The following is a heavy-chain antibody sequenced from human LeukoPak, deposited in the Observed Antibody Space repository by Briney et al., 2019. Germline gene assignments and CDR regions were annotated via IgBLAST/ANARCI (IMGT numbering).Heavy chain of an antibody. Sequence: GGPPRLSCAASGFTFCRYTMNWVRQAPGKGLEGGSSISSSSSYIYYADSLKGRFTNSRDNAKNSLYLQMNSLRAEDTAVYFCARELGAFDIWGQGTMVTVSS. D-gene: IGHD7-27*01. CDR3: ARELGAFDI. CDR2: ISSSSSYI. V-gene: IGHV3-21*01. CDR1: GFTFCRYT. J-gene: IGHJ3*02.